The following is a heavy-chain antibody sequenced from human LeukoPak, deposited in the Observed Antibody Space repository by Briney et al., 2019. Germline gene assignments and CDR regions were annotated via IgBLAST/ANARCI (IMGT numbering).Heavy chain of an antibody. CDR1: VGTFSSYA. CDR2: IIHIFCTA. CDR3: ARDAPGGYYYDSSGRTHAFDI. V-gene: IGHV1-69*13. D-gene: IGHD3-22*01. J-gene: IGHJ3*02. Sequence: ASVKVSCKACVGTFSSYAISWVRQAPGQRLEWMGGIIHIFCTANYAQKFQGRVTITADGSTSTAYMELSSLRSEDTAVYYCARDAPGGYYYDSSGRTHAFDIWGQGTMVTVSS.